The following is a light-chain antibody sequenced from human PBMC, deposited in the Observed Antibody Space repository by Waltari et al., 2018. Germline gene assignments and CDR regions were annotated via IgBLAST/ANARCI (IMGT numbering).Light chain of an antibody. Sequence: DIMMTQSPDSLAVSLGERATFNCKSSQTVLYSSNNKNYLSWYQQKPGQPPKLLIYWASTRQSGVPDRFSGSGSGTDFTLTISSLQTEDVAVYYCQQYYSTPWTFGQGTKVEIK. J-gene: IGKJ1*01. CDR3: QQYYSTPWT. V-gene: IGKV4-1*01. CDR1: QTVLYSSNNKNY. CDR2: WAS.